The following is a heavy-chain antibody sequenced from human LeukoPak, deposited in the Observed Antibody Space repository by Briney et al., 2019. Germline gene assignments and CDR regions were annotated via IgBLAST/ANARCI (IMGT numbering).Heavy chain of an antibody. Sequence: SETLSLTCTVSGGSISSSYWTWIRQPPGKGLEWIGYIYYSGTTVYNPSLRSRVTISVDTPKNQFSLKLSSVTAADTAVYYCARDFAVTTAYYYGVDVWGQGITVTVSS. CDR1: GGSISSSY. D-gene: IGHD4-17*01. V-gene: IGHV4-59*01. CDR2: IYYSGTT. CDR3: ARDFAVTTAYYYGVDV. J-gene: IGHJ6*02.